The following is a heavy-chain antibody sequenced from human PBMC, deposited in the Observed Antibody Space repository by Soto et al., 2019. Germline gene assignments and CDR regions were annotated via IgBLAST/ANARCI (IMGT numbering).Heavy chain of an antibody. CDR3: ASSLYDSSGHPIDY. V-gene: IGHV4-30-2*01. CDR2: IYHSGST. CDR1: GGSISSGGYS. J-gene: IGHJ4*02. Sequence: SETLSLTCAVSGGSISSGGYSWSWIRQPPGKGLEWIGYIYHSGSTYYNPSLKSRVTISVDRSKNQFSLKLSSVTAADTAVYYCASSLYDSSGHPIDYWGQGTLVTVSS. D-gene: IGHD3-22*01.